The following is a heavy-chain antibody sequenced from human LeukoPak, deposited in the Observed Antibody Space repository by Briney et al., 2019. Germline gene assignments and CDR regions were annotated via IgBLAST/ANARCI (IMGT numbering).Heavy chain of an antibody. J-gene: IGHJ4*02. CDR3: ARGIADYFDY. D-gene: IGHD6-13*01. V-gene: IGHV3-21*01. CDR1: GLTFSSYS. Sequence: PGGSLRLSCAASGLTFSSYSMNWVRQAPGKGLEWVSSISSSSSYIYYADPVKGRFTISRDNAKNSLYLQMNSLRAEDTAVYYCARGIADYFDYWGQGTLVTVSS. CDR2: ISSSSSYI.